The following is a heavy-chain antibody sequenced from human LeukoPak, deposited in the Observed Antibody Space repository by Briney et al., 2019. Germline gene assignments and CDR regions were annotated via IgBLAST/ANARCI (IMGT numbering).Heavy chain of an antibody. J-gene: IGHJ6*02. CDR2: ISGSGGST. V-gene: IGHV3-23*01. Sequence: GGSLRLSCAASGFTFSSYAMSWVCQAPGKGLEWVSAISGSGGSTYYADSVKGRFTISRDNSKNTLYLQMNSLRAEDTAVYYCAKDSPPYDFWSGFATTHYYYYGMDVWGQGTTVTVSS. D-gene: IGHD3-3*01. CDR3: AKDSPPYDFWSGFATTHYYYYGMDV. CDR1: GFTFSSYA.